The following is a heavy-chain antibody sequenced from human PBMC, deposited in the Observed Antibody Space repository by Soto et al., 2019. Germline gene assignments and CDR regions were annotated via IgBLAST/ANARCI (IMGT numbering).Heavy chain of an antibody. V-gene: IGHV1-69*02. CDR3: ARGVTGYSYGLLRAFDI. D-gene: IGHD5-18*01. CDR2: LIPILGIA. CDR1: GGTFSSYT. Sequence: QVQLVQSGAEVKKPGSSVKVSCKASGGTFSSYTISWVRQAPGQGLEWMGRLIPILGIASYAQKFEGRVSITADKSTSTVYMELRSLRSEDTAVYYCARGVTGYSYGLLRAFDIWGQGTMVTVSS. J-gene: IGHJ3*02.